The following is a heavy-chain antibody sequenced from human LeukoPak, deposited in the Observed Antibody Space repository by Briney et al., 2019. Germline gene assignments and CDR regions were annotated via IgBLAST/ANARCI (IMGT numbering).Heavy chain of an antibody. V-gene: IGHV3-30*04. CDR3: ARDLVESIAAQ. CDR1: GFTFSSNA. D-gene: IGHD6-6*01. J-gene: IGHJ4*02. Sequence: GGSLRLSCAASGFTFSSNAMHWVRQAPGKGLEWVAVISYDGSNKYYADSVKGRFTISRDNSKNTLYLQMNSLRAEDTAVYYCARDLVESIAAQWGQGTLVTVSS. CDR2: ISYDGSNK.